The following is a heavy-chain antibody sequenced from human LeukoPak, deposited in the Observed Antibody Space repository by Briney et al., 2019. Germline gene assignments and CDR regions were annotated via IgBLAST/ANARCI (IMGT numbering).Heavy chain of an antibody. CDR3: ARVRAVADYYFDY. CDR2: INPNSGGT. D-gene: IGHD6-19*01. CDR1: GYTFTGYY. Sequence: ASVKVSCKASGYTFTGYYMHWVRQAPGQGLEWVGWINPNSGGTNYAQKFQGRVTMTRDTSISTAYMELSRLRSDDTAVYYCARVRAVADYYFDYWGQGTLVTVSS. J-gene: IGHJ4*02. V-gene: IGHV1-2*02.